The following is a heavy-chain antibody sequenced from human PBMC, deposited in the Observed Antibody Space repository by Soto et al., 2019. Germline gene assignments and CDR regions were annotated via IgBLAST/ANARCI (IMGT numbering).Heavy chain of an antibody. J-gene: IGHJ4*01. V-gene: IGHV3-72*01. D-gene: IGHD1-26*01. CDR3: ARGRXXXXTWDFDS. CDR1: GFTLSDHY. Sequence: GGSLRLSCEASGFTLSDHYLDWVRQAPGEGLEWVGRTRNKANSYRTEYAASVTGRFTVSRDDSRNSLYLQMNNLKTDDTAVYYCARGRXXXXTWDFDSWXXGTLVTVSS. CDR2: TRNKANSYRT.